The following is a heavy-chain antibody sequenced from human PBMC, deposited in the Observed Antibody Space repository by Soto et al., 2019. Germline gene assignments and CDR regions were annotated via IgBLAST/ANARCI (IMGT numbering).Heavy chain of an antibody. J-gene: IGHJ4*02. Sequence: DVQLVETGGGLIQPGGSLRLSCAASGFIVSSSYMSWVRQAPGKGLEWVSVIYSDGRTYYADSVKGRFTISRDNSKNTLYLQMNSRSAEDTAVYYCARCSGWYGQCYLACWGQGTLVTVSS. D-gene: IGHD6-13*01. CDR2: IYSDGRT. CDR1: GFIVSSSY. CDR3: ARCSGWYGQCYLAC. V-gene: IGHV3-53*02.